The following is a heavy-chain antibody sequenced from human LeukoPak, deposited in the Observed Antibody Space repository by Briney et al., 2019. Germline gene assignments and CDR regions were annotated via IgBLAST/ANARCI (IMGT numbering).Heavy chain of an antibody. J-gene: IGHJ2*01. D-gene: IGHD1-7*01. CDR2: IYYSGST. V-gene: IGHV4-39*01. CDR1: GGSISSSSYY. CDR3: ARRRGDWNYAWYFDL. Sequence: SETLSLTCTVSGGSISSSSYYWGWTRQPPGKGLEWIGSIYYSGSTYYNPSLKSRVTISVDTSKNQFSLKLSSVTAADTAVYYCARRRGDWNYAWYFDLWGRGTLVTVSS.